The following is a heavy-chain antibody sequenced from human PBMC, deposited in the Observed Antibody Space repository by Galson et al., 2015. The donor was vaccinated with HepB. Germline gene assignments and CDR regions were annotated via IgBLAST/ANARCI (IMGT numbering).Heavy chain of an antibody. CDR2: ISYDGSNI. J-gene: IGHJ4*02. D-gene: IGHD6-19*01. CDR3: ARAGEKWLVLYYFDY. V-gene: IGHV3-30-3*01. CDR1: GFSVSNYA. Sequence: SLRLSCAASGFSVSNYAIHWVRQAPGKGLEWLAVISYDGSNIYYADSVKGRFTISRDNSKNTLSLQMNSLRAEDTAVYYCARAGEKWLVLYYFDYWGQGTLVTVSS.